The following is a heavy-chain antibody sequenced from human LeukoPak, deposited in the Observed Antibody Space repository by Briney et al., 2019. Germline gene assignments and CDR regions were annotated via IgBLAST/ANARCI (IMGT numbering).Heavy chain of an antibody. D-gene: IGHD2-2*01. J-gene: IGHJ2*01. CDR2: ISSSSSYI. Sequence: GGSLRLSCAASGFTFSSYSMNWVRQAPGKGLEWVSSISSSSSYIYYADSVKGRFTISRDNAKNSLYLQMNSLRAEDTAVYYCARDLRYQLLNWWYFDLWGRGTLVTVSS. CDR1: GFTFSSYS. CDR3: ARDLRYQLLNWWYFDL. V-gene: IGHV3-21*01.